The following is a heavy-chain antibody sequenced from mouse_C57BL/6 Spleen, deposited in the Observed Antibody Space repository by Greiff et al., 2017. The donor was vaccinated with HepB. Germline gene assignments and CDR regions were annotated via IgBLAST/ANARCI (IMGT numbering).Heavy chain of an antibody. Sequence: VQLKESGAELVKPGASVKLSCTASGFNIKDYYMHWVKQRTEQGLEWIGRIDPEDGETKYAPNFQGKATITADTSSNTAYLQLSSLTSEDTAVYYCARGVHDYGDYWGQGTTLTVSS. CDR1: GFNIKDYY. CDR2: IDPEDGET. D-gene: IGHD2-4*01. CDR3: ARGVHDYGDY. V-gene: IGHV14-2*01. J-gene: IGHJ2*01.